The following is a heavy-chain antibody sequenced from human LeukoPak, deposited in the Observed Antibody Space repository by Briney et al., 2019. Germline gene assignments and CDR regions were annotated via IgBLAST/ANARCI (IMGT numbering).Heavy chain of an antibody. D-gene: IGHD6-19*01. CDR3: ARGQAVAGV. V-gene: IGHV4-59*01. CDR2: IYYSGYT. J-gene: IGHJ4*02. CDR1: CLSICSYY. Sequence: SETLSFTCSVSCLSICSYYGSWIRQPPGKGLEWIEYIYYSGYTNYHPSLKSRVTMSVDTSKNQFSLQLSSVTAADTAVYYCARGQAVAGVWGQGTLVTVSS.